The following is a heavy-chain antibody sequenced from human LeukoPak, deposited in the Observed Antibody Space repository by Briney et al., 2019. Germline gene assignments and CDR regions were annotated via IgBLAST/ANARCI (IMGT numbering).Heavy chain of an antibody. V-gene: IGHV3-30*02. CDR2: IRYDGSNK. CDR1: GFTFSTYG. D-gene: IGHD4-17*01. J-gene: IGHJ4*02. CDR3: AKDNYDYGDYDGGDY. Sequence: GGSLRLSCAASGFTFSTYGIHWVRQAPGKGQEWVAFIRYDGSNKYYADSVKGRFTISRDNSKNTLYLQMNSLRAEDTAVYYCAKDNYDYGDYDGGDYWGQGTLVTVSS.